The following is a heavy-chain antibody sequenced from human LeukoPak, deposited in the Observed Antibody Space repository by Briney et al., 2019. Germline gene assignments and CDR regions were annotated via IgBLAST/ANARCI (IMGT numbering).Heavy chain of an antibody. CDR2: ISSSSLYI. V-gene: IGHV3-21*01. CDR1: GFTFSSYS. Sequence: GGSLRLSCAASGFTFSSYSMNWVRQAPGKGLEWVSSISSSSLYIYYADSVKGRFTISRDNAKNTLYLQMNSLRAEDTAVYYCAREVGSSGWLGSYYYYYYMDVWGKGTTVTVSS. J-gene: IGHJ6*03. D-gene: IGHD6-19*01. CDR3: AREVGSSGWLGSYYYYYYMDV.